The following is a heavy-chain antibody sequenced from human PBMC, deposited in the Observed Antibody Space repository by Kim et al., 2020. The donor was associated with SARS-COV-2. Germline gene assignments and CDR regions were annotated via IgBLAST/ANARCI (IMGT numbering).Heavy chain of an antibody. V-gene: IGHV4-39*07. CDR2: YYSGGT. CDR3: ARGFGH. J-gene: IGHJ5*02. Sequence: YYSGGTYYNPSLKSRVTISVDTSKNQFSLKLSSVTAADTAVYYCARGFGHWGQGTLVTVSS.